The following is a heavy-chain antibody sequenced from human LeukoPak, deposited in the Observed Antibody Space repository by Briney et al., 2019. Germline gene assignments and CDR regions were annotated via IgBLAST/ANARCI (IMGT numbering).Heavy chain of an antibody. CDR3: ARGISAADGSDYFDY. D-gene: IGHD6-13*01. CDR2: IYSGGST. CDR1: GFTFSSYA. J-gene: IGHJ4*02. Sequence: PGGSLRLSCAASGFTFSSYAMSWVRQAPGKGLEWVSVIYSGGSTYYADSVKGRFTISRDNSKNTLYLQMNSLRAEDTAVYYCARGISAADGSDYFDYWGQGTLVTVSS. V-gene: IGHV3-53*01.